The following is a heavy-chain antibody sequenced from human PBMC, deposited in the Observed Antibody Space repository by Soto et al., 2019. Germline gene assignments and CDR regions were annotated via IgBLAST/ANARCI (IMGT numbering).Heavy chain of an antibody. CDR1: GWKVTIYW. V-gene: IGHV5-10-1*01. J-gene: IGHJ6*02. CDR3: ARHSLLEDTIFGVGSPVPPPLTHYYYAMDV. D-gene: IGHD3-3*01. CDR2: IDSSDSYT. Sequence: VQALTIPEEGPGWKVTIYWRRWVRQKKRKGLEWLGRIDSSDSYTNYSPSFQGHVTISADKSISTAYLQWSSLKASDTAMYYCARHSLLEDTIFGVGSPVPPPLTHYYYAMDVWGQGTTVTVS.